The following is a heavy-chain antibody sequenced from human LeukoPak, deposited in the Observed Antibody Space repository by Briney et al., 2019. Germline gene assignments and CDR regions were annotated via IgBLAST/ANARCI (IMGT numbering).Heavy chain of an antibody. D-gene: IGHD4-17*01. CDR1: GYIFRELS. J-gene: IGHJ4*02. Sequence: ASVKVSCKVSGYIFRELSIHWVRQAPGKGLEWMGGFDPEDGEIIFAQKFQGRVTTTEDTSTDTVYMELNSLRSEDTAVYYCATPLTTVTKPLVYWGQGTQVTVSS. V-gene: IGHV1-24*01. CDR2: FDPEDGEI. CDR3: ATPLTTVTKPLVY.